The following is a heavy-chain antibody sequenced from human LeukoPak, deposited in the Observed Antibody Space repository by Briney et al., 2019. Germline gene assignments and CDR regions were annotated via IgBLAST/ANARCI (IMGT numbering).Heavy chain of an antibody. Sequence: GASVKVSCKASGGTFSSYAISWVRQAPGQGLEWMGGIIPIFGTANYAQKFQGRVTITADESTSTAYMELSSLRSEDTAVYYCASLYCSSTSCYFGDWGQGTLVTVSS. D-gene: IGHD2-2*01. CDR1: GGTFSSYA. J-gene: IGHJ4*02. V-gene: IGHV1-69*01. CDR3: ASLYCSSTSCYFGD. CDR2: IIPIFGTA.